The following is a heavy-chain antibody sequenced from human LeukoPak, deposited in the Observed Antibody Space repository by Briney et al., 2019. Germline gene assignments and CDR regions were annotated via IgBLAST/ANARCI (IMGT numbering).Heavy chain of an antibody. CDR2: ISGSGGTT. Sequence: GGSLRLSCAASGFTFSSFAMSWVRQAPGKGLEWVSTISGSGGTTNYADSVKGRFTFSRDNSMNMVYLQMNSLRAEDTAVYYCAKDRAGSKLKYFQHWGQGTLVTVSS. J-gene: IGHJ1*01. CDR3: AKDRAGSKLKYFQH. V-gene: IGHV3-23*01. CDR1: GFTFSSFA. D-gene: IGHD1-1*01.